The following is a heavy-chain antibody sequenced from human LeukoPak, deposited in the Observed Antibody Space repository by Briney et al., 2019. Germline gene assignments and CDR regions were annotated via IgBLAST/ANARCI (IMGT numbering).Heavy chain of an antibody. J-gene: IGHJ4*02. CDR1: GGSISGYY. D-gene: IGHD2-2*01. CDR3: ARVGSCSSTSCYDFDY. V-gene: IGHV4-59*08. CDR2: IYYSGST. Sequence: SETLSLTCTVSGGSISGYYWSWIRQPPGKGLEWIGYIYYSGSTNYNPSLKSRVTISVDTSKNQFSLKLSSVTAADTAVYYCARVGSCSSTSCYDFDYWGQGTLVTVSS.